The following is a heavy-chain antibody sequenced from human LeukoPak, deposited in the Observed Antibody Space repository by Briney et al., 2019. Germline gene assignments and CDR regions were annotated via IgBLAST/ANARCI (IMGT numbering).Heavy chain of an antibody. J-gene: IGHJ3*02. V-gene: IGHV3-64D*06. D-gene: IGHD6-19*01. Sequence: PGGSLRLSCSASGFTFSSYAMHWVRQAPGKGLEYVSAISSNGGSTYYADSVKGRFTISRDNSKNTLYLQMSSLRAEDTAVYYCVKAAAGGKWLVRGPNAFDIWGQGTMVTVSS. CDR2: ISSNGGST. CDR3: VKAAAGGKWLVRGPNAFDI. CDR1: GFTFSSYA.